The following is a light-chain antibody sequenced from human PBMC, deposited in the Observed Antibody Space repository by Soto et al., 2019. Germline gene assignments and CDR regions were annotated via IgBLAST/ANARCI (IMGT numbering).Light chain of an antibody. J-gene: IGLJ2*01. V-gene: IGLV4-69*01. Sequence: QPVLTQSPSASASLGASVKLTCTLSSGHSSYAIAWHQQQPEKGPRYLMKLSSDGSHSKGDGIPDRFSGSSSGAERYLTISSPQSEDEADDYCQTWDTGARVVFGGGTKLTVL. CDR2: LSSDGSH. CDR3: QTWDTGARVV. CDR1: SGHSSYA.